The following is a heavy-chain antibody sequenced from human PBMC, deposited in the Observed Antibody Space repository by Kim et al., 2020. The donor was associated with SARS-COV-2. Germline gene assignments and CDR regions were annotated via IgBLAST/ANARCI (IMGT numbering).Heavy chain of an antibody. CDR3: ARHLRNWGATYNFAS. J-gene: IGHJ5*01. D-gene: IGHD1-26*01. V-gene: IGHV4-59*08. CDR1: GVDSIDSDF. CDR2: VFFRGTT. Sequence: SETLSLTCTVSGVDSIDSDFWSWVRLTPGKGLQWIASVFFRGTTSYNPSLKSRVEISVDTSRGQFFLKLSSVTAADTALYFCARHLRNWGATYNFASWG.